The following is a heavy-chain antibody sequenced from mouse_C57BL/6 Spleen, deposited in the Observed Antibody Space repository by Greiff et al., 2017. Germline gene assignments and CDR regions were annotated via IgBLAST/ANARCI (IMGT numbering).Heavy chain of an antibody. CDR3: ARGSNYDSAWFAY. D-gene: IGHD2-5*01. J-gene: IGHJ3*01. V-gene: IGHV3-1*01. CDR2: ISYSGST. Sequence: EVQLQQSGPGMVKPSQSLSLTCTVTGYSITSGYDWHWIRHFPGNKLEWMGYISYSGSTNYNPSLKSRISITHDTSKNHFFLKLNSVTTEDTATYYCARGSNYDSAWFAYWGQGTLVTVSA. CDR1: GYSITSGYD.